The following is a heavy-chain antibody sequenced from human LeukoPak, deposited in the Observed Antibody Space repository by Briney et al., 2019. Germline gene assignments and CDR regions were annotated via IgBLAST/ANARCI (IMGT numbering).Heavy chain of an antibody. D-gene: IGHD4-11*01. J-gene: IGHJ4*02. CDR1: GASISDISYY. CDR2: VYYSGCT. Sequence: TQSLVCTVSGASISDISYYSAWIRQPRWKGLEWIGSVYYSGCTSYNPSLKSRVTISVDTSKCQFSLKLSSVTAAVTAGDFCAILGSYSSDNFDCWSQGTLVTVSS. CDR3: AILGSYSSDNFDC. V-gene: IGHV4-39*01.